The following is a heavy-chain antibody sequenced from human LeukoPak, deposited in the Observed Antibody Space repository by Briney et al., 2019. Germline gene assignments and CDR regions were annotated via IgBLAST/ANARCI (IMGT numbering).Heavy chain of an antibody. CDR3: VTATYYYDSSGYYLGY. Sequence: ASVKVSCKVSGYTLTELSMHWVRQAPGKGLEWMGGFDPEDGETIYAQKFQGRVTMTEDTSTDTAYMELSSLRSEDTAVYYCVTATYYYDSSGYYLGYWGQGTLVTVSS. CDR1: GYTLTELS. J-gene: IGHJ4*02. D-gene: IGHD3-22*01. CDR2: FDPEDGET. V-gene: IGHV1-24*01.